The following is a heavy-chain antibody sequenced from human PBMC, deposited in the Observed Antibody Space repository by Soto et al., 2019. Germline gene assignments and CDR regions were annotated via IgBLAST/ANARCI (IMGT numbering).Heavy chain of an antibody. CDR1: GGSIGSSSYY. Sequence: SETLSLTCTVSGGSIGSSSYYWGWIRQPPGKGLEWIGSIYYSGSTYYNPSLKSRVTISVDTSKNQFSLKLSSVTAADTAVYYCARLYWRRGYFDYWGQGTLVTVSS. V-gene: IGHV4-39*01. CDR3: ARLYWRRGYFDY. CDR2: IYYSGST. J-gene: IGHJ4*02. D-gene: IGHD3-3*01.